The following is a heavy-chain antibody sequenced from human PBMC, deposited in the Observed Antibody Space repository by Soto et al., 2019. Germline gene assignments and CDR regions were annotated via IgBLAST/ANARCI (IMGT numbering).Heavy chain of an antibody. CDR2: IYSGGNT. Sequence: PGGSLRLSCAASGFSVSSNYMSWVRQAPGKGLEWVSVIYSGGNTHYADSVKGRFTISRDNSKKTLYLQMNSLRAEDTAVYYCARDSTWIPYYHYGMDVWGQGTTVTVSS. CDR3: ARDSTWIPYYHYGMDV. J-gene: IGHJ6*02. D-gene: IGHD5-18*01. CDR1: GFSVSSNY. V-gene: IGHV3-53*01.